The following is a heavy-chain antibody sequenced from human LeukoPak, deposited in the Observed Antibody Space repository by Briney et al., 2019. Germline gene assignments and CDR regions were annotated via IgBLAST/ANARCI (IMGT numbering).Heavy chain of an antibody. D-gene: IGHD6-19*01. Sequence: GGSLRLSCATSGFTLSSYSMNWVRQAPGKGLEWVSYISSGSTTIYYADSVKGQFTISRDNAKNSLYLQMNSLRVEDTAVYYCARDVEQWLVRVYYFDYWGQGTLVTVSS. V-gene: IGHV3-48*01. CDR1: GFTLSSYS. CDR3: ARDVEQWLVRVYYFDY. J-gene: IGHJ4*02. CDR2: ISSGSTTI.